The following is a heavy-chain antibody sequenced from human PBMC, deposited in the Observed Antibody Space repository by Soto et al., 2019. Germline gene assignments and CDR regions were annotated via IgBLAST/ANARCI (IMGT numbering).Heavy chain of an antibody. CDR3: AKWIFGVVTHYGMDV. CDR1: GFTFSSYA. Sequence: GGSLRLSCAASGFTFSSYAMSWVRQAPGKGLEWVSAISGSGGSTYYADSVKGRFTISRDNSKNTLYLQMNSLRAEDTAVYYCAKWIFGVVTHYGMDVWGQGTTVTVSS. D-gene: IGHD3-3*01. V-gene: IGHV3-23*01. J-gene: IGHJ6*02. CDR2: ISGSGGST.